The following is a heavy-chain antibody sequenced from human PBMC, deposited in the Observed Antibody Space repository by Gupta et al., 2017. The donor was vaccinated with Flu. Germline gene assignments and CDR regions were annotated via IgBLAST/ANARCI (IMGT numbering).Heavy chain of an antibody. CDR2: ISSSSSYI. V-gene: IGHV3-21*01. CDR3: ARAWDSRGYDDY. J-gene: IGHJ4*02. D-gene: IGHD3-22*01. Sequence: EVQLVESGGGLVKPGGSLRLSCSASGFPFSSYSMNWVRQAPGRGLEWVSFISSSSSYIYYADSVKGRFTISRDNAKNSLYLQMNSLRAEDTAVYYCARAWDSRGYDDYWGQGTLVTVSS. CDR1: GFPFSSYS.